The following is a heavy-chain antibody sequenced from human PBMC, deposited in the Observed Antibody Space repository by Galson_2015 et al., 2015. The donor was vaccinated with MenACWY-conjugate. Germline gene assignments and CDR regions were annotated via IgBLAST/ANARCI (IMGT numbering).Heavy chain of an antibody. CDR1: GFSFSAYA. Sequence: SLRLSCAASGFSFSAYAMTWVRQGPGEGLEWVSTISGSGRTYYADSVKGRFTISRDNSKNTLYLQMNSLRADDTAVYYCAKYTAYVSGSLLTPFDPWGQGTLVTVSS. D-gene: IGHD3-10*01. CDR2: ISGSGRT. CDR3: AKYTAYVSGSLLTPFDP. J-gene: IGHJ5*02. V-gene: IGHV3-23*01.